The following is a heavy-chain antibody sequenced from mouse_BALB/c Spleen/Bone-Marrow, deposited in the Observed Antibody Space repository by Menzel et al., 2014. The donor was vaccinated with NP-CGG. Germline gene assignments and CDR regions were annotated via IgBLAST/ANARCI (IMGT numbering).Heavy chain of an antibody. CDR3: ARGGNWDDFDV. Sequence: EVMLVESGGGLVQPGGSRKLSCAASGFTFSSFGMHWVRQAPERGLEWVAYISSGSTSIFYSDTVRGRFTISRDNPKNTLFLQMTSLTSEDTAMYYCARGGNWDDFDVWGAGTTVTVSP. CDR2: ISSGSTSI. V-gene: IGHV5-17*02. J-gene: IGHJ1*01. D-gene: IGHD4-1*01. CDR1: GFTFSSFG.